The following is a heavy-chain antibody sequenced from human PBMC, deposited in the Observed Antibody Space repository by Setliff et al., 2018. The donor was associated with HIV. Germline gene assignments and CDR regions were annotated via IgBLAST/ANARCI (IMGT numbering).Heavy chain of an antibody. V-gene: IGHV4-34*01. CDR3: ARAGGTGDFDF. CDR1: GASLSGYY. J-gene: IGHJ4*01. Sequence: SETLSLTCAVYGASLSGYYWSWIRQPPGKGLEWIGEIHHSGSTYYNPSLKSRVTISLQTSKNQFSLKLTSVTAADTAVYYCARAGGTGDFDFWGHGALVTVSS. D-gene: IGHD1-7*01. CDR2: IHHSGST.